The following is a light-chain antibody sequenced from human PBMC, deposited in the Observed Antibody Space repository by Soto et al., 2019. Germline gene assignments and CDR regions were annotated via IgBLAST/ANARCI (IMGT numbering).Light chain of an antibody. CDR2: DAS. V-gene: IGKV1-5*01. CDR3: QEYISYPYT. CDR1: QTTNTW. J-gene: IGKJ2*01. Sequence: DIQMTQFPSTLSASVGDRVTITCRASQTTNTWLAWYQQKPGTAPKLLIYDASSLEGGVPSRFSASGSGTEFTLTISSLQPDDLVTYYCQEYISYPYTFGQGTKVEIK.